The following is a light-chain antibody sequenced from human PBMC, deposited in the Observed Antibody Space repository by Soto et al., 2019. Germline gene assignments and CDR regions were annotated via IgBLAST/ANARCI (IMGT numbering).Light chain of an antibody. CDR1: QAISGY. CDR3: QQAKTYPRT. Sequence: DIQMTQSPSSVSASVGDRVTITCRTSQAISGYLLWFQQKPGKAPKLLISGAFPLQSGVPSRFSGSASGTVFTLTISSLHLGDFATYYYQQAKTYPRTFGPGTRVDI. V-gene: IGKV1-12*01. J-gene: IGKJ3*01. CDR2: GAF.